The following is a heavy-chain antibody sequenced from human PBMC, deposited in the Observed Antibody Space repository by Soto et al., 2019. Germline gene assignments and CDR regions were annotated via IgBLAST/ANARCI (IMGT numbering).Heavy chain of an antibody. CDR1: GFTFRNHA. Sequence: GGSLRLSCTTSGFTFRNHAMSWVRQAPDKGLEWVSTIRDSGVNTHYADSVKGRFTISRDNSRNTLYLQMNSLRGEDTADYYCVSCVSDYFDYWGQGTVVTVSS. J-gene: IGHJ4*02. CDR3: VSCVSDYFDY. D-gene: IGHD2-21*01. CDR2: IRDSGVNT. V-gene: IGHV3-23*01.